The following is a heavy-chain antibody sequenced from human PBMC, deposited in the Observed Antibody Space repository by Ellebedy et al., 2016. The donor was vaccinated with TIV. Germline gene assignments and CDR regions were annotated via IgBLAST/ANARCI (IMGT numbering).Heavy chain of an antibody. Sequence: AASVKVSCKGSGYTFSDYYLHWVRQAPGEGLEWMGWINPNSGGTNSAQKFQGRVTMTRDTSTSTAYMELRRLTSDDTAVYYCARGDDSWEVVGTTPFDYWGQGTLVTVSS. D-gene: IGHD1-26*01. CDR2: INPNSGGT. CDR3: ARGDDSWEVVGTTPFDY. V-gene: IGHV1-2*02. J-gene: IGHJ4*02. CDR1: GYTFSDYY.